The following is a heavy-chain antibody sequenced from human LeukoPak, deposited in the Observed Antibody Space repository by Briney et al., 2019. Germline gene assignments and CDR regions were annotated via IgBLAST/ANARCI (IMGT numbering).Heavy chain of an antibody. CDR2: INWNGGST. J-gene: IGHJ4*02. CDR1: GFTFDDYG. D-gene: IGHD3-9*01. Sequence: GGSLRLSCVASGFTFDDYGMSWVRQAPGEGLEWVSGINWNGGSTGYADSVKGRFTISRDNAKNSLYLQMNSLRAEETALYYCARVGVKYDILTQIDYWGQGTLVTVSS. CDR3: ARVGVKYDILTQIDY. V-gene: IGHV3-20*04.